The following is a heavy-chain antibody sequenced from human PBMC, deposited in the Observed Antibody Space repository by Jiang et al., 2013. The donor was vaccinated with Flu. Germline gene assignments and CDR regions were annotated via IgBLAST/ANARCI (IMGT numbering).Heavy chain of an antibody. D-gene: IGHD1-1*01. CDR2: NHSGST. Sequence: NHSGSTNYNPSLKSRVTISVDTSKNQFSLKLSSVTAADTAVYYCARLEPLRGDYYYYYGMDVWGQGTTVTVSS. V-gene: IGHV4-34*01. J-gene: IGHJ6*02. CDR3: ARLEPLRGDYYYYYGMDV.